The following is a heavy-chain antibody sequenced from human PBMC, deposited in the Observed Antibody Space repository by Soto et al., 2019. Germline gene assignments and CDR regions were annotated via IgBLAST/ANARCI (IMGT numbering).Heavy chain of an antibody. CDR1: GGSISSSSYY. V-gene: IGHV4-39*01. Sequence: PSETLSLTCTVSGGSISSSSYYWGWIRQPPGKGLEWIGSIYYSGSTYYNPSLKSRVTISVDTSENQFSLKLSSVTAADTAVYYCARHNGYDYGDYVVYWGQGTLVTVSS. CDR2: IYYSGST. D-gene: IGHD4-17*01. J-gene: IGHJ4*02. CDR3: ARHNGYDYGDYVVY.